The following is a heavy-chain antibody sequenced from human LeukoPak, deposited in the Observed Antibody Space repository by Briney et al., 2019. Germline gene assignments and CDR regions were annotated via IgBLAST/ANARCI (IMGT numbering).Heavy chain of an antibody. CDR2: MNPNSGNT. CDR3: ARGPPPLRFWEWLPRIYGMDV. J-gene: IGHJ6*02. Sequence: ASVKVSCKASGYTFTSYDINWVRQATGQGLEWMGWMNPNSGNTGYAQKFQGRVTMTRNTSISTAYMELSSLRSEDTAVYYCARGPPPLRFWEWLPRIYGMDVWGQGTTVTVSS. V-gene: IGHV1-8*01. CDR1: GYTFTSYD. D-gene: IGHD3-3*01.